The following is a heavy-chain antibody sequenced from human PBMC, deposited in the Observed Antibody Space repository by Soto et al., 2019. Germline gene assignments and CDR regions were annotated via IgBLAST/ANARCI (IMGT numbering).Heavy chain of an antibody. J-gene: IGHJ4*02. Sequence: GASVKVSCKASGYTFTSYYMHWVRQAPGQGLEWMGIINPSGGSTSYAQKFQGRVTMTRDTSTSTVYMELSSLRSEDTAVYYCARVPRRYSYGRGIFDYWGQGTLVTVSS. CDR3: ARVPRRYSYGRGIFDY. CDR1: GYTFTSYY. V-gene: IGHV1-46*01. D-gene: IGHD5-18*01. CDR2: INPSGGST.